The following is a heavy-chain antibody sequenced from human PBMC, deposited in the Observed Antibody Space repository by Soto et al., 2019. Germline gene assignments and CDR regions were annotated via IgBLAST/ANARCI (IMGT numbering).Heavy chain of an antibody. J-gene: IGHJ6*02. CDR3: AISVGSGSYYTKNHGMDV. CDR1: GGSISSVGYY. D-gene: IGHD3-10*01. Sequence: SETLSLTCTVSGGSISSVGYYWSWIRPQPGKGLEWIGYIYYSGSTYYNPSLTIRVTIPVDTSKTQFALKLSSVTAADTAVYYCAISVGSGSYYTKNHGMDVWGQGTTFSVSS. V-gene: IGHV4-31*03. CDR2: IYYSGST.